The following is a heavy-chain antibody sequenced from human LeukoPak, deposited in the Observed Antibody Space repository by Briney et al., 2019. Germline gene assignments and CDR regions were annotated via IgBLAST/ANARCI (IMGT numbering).Heavy chain of an antibody. V-gene: IGHV1-2*02. CDR3: ARDRGYSYGSYIDY. D-gene: IGHD5-18*01. J-gene: IGHJ4*02. Sequence: ASVKVSCKASGYTFTSYDINWVRQATGQGLEWMGWMNPNSGGTNYAQKFQGRVTMTRDTSISTAYMELSRLRSDDTAVYYCARDRGYSYGSYIDYWGQGTLVTVSS. CDR2: MNPNSGGT. CDR1: GYTFTSYD.